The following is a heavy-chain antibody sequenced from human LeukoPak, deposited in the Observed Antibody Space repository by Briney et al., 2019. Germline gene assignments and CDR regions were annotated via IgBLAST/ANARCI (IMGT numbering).Heavy chain of an antibody. CDR1: GGTFSSYA. D-gene: IGHD4-11*01. V-gene: IGHV1-69*05. CDR2: IIPIFGTA. J-gene: IGHJ6*03. CDR3: ARATVTTGDYYYYYMDG. Sequence: VASVKVSCKASGGTFSSYAISWVRQAPGQGLEWMGGIIPIFGTANYAQKFQGRVTITTDESTSTAYMELSSLRSEDTAVYYCARATVTTGDYYYYYMDGWGKGTTVTVSS.